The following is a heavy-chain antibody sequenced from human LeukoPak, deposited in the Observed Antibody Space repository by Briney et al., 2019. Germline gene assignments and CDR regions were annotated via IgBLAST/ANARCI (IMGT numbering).Heavy chain of an antibody. D-gene: IGHD1-26*01. CDR1: GFTFSSYD. CDR2: IGTVGDT. J-gene: IGHJ6*02. V-gene: IGHV3-13*01. CDR3: ARVRSGSLGYYGMDV. Sequence: GGSLSLSCEASGFTFSSYDMHWVRQVTGKGLEWVSDIGTVGDTYYAGSVKGRFTISRENAKNSLYLQMNSLRAGDTAVYYCARVRSGSLGYYGMDVWGQGTTVTVSS.